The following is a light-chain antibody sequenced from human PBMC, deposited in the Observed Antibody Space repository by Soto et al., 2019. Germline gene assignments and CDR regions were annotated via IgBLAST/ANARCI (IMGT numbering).Light chain of an antibody. CDR1: QDISNY. CDR3: QQYDNLPGGVFT. Sequence: DIQMTQSPSSLSASVGDRVTITCQASQDISNYLNWYQQKPGKAPKLLIYDASNLETGVPSRLSGSGSGTDFTFTISSLQPEDIATYYCQQYDNLPGGVFTFGPGTKVDIK. J-gene: IGKJ3*01. V-gene: IGKV1-33*01. CDR2: DAS.